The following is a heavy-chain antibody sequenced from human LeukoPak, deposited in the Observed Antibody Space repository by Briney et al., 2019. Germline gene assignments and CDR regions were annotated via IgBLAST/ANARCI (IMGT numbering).Heavy chain of an antibody. V-gene: IGHV3-30*02. D-gene: IGHD1-1*01. CDR3: SKDPDPPPGAGICY. J-gene: IGHJ4*02. CDR1: GFTFSSYG. CDR2: IRYDGSNK. Sequence: GGSLRLSCAASGFTFSSYGMHWVRQAPGKGLEWVAFIRYDGSNKYYADSVKGRFTISRDNSKNTLYLQMNSLRAEDTAGYYLSKDPDPPPGAGICYWGQGTLVTVSS.